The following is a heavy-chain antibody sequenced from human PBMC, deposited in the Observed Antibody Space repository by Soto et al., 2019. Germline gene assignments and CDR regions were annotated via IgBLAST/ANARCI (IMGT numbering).Heavy chain of an antibody. CDR3: ARGRITMIVVPNWFDP. CDR1: GGSFSGYY. Sequence: QVHLQQWGAGLLKPSETLSLTCAVYGGSFSGYYWSWIRQPPGKGLELIGEINHSGSTNYNPSLKSRVTISVDTSKNQFSLTLSAVTATDTAVYYCARGRITMIVVPNWFDPWGQETLVTVSS. D-gene: IGHD3-22*01. V-gene: IGHV4-34*01. CDR2: INHSGST. J-gene: IGHJ5*02.